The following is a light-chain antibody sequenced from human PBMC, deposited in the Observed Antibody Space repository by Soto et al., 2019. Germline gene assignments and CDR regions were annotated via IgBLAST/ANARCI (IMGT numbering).Light chain of an antibody. Sequence: DVQMTQSPSTLSASVGDRVTITCRASQSIINWLAWYQQKPGKAPRFLIHQASVLETGVPSRFSGSGSGTDFTLTISSLQPEDFATYYCQQLNSYPITFGQGTRLEIK. CDR3: QQLNSYPIT. J-gene: IGKJ5*01. V-gene: IGKV1-5*03. CDR1: QSIINW. CDR2: QAS.